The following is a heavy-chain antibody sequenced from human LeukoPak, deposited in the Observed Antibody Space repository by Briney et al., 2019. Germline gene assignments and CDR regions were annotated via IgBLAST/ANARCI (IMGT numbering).Heavy chain of an antibody. CDR2: INPSGGST. Sequence: ASAKVSCKASGYTFTSYYMHWVRQAPGQGLEWMGIINPSGGSTSYAQKFQGRVTMTRDTSTSTVYMELSSLRSEDTAVYYCTRGLLQNGMDVWGQGTTVTVSS. D-gene: IGHD3-22*01. J-gene: IGHJ6*02. CDR1: GYTFTSYY. CDR3: TRGLLQNGMDV. V-gene: IGHV1-46*01.